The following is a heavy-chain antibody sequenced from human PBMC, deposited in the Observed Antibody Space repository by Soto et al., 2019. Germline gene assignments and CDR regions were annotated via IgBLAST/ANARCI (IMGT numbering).Heavy chain of an antibody. V-gene: IGHV4-59*01. CDR2: IYYSGST. CDR1: GGSISSYY. D-gene: IGHD4-17*01. Sequence: PSETLSLTCTVSGGSISSYYWGWIRQPPGKGLEWIGYIYYSGSTNYNPSLKSRVTISVDTSKNQFSLKLSSVTAADTAVYYCARGRRTAVTIDYWGQGTLVTVSS. J-gene: IGHJ4*02. CDR3: ARGRRTAVTIDY.